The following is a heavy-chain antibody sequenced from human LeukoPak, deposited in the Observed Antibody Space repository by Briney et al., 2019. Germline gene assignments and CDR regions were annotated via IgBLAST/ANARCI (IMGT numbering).Heavy chain of an antibody. D-gene: IGHD6-19*01. Sequence: SQTLSLTCAISGDSVSSNSAAWNWIRQSPSRGLEWLGRTYYKSKWYNDCAVSVKSRITVNPDTSKNQFSLQLSSVTPEDTAVYYCARGYRSGWYVDYWGQGTLVTVSS. CDR1: GDSVSSNSAA. V-gene: IGHV6-1*01. J-gene: IGHJ4*02. CDR2: TYYKSKWYN. CDR3: ARGYRSGWYVDY.